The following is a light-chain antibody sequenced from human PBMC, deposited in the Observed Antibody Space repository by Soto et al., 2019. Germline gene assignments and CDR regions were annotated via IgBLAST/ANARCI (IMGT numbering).Light chain of an antibody. CDR3: HQYYSYPFT. CDR1: QSFSNF. J-gene: IGKJ2*01. CDR2: KTS. Sequence: SQSFSNFLAWFQQKPGKAPKLLIFKTSSLQSGVPSRFSGSGSGTEFTLTISSLQPGDFATYYCHQYYSYPFTFGQGTKVDIK. V-gene: IGKV1-5*03.